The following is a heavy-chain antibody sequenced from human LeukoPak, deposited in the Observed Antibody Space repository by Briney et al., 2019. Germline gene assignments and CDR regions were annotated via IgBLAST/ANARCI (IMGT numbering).Heavy chain of an antibody. V-gene: IGHV3-21*04. CDR3: AKDREVVVTAADWFDP. CDR2: ISTYSDYI. D-gene: IGHD2-21*02. Sequence: PGGSLRLSCAASGFTFSPYAMNWVRQAPGKGLEWVSAISTYSDYIYYADSVKGRFTISRDNSKNTLFVQMISLRAEDTAVYYCAKDREVVVTAADWFDPWGQGTLVTVSS. CDR1: GFTFSPYA. J-gene: IGHJ5*02.